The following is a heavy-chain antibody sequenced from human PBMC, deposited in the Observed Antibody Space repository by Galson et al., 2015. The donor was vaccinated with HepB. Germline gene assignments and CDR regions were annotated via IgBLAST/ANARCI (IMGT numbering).Heavy chain of an antibody. CDR3: AREDILTGWL. CDR1: GGSFSGYY. CDR2: INHSGST. J-gene: IGHJ4*02. V-gene: IGHV4-34*01. Sequence: TLSLTCAVYGGSFSGYYWSWIRQPPGKGLEWIGEINHSGSTNYNPSLKSRVTISVDTSKNQFSLKLSSVTAADTAVYYCAREDILTGWLWGQGTLVTVSS. D-gene: IGHD3-9*01.